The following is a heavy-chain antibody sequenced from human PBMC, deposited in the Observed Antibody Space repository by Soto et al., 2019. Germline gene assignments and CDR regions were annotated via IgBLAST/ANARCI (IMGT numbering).Heavy chain of an antibody. Sequence: ASVKVSCKVSGYTLTELSMHWVRQAPGKGLEWMGGFDPEDGETIYAQKFQGRVTMTEDTSTDTAYMELSSLRSEDTAVYYCATDLDWNSRRAAYDIWGQGTMVTVS. D-gene: IGHD1-7*01. CDR2: FDPEDGET. CDR1: GYTLTELS. J-gene: IGHJ3*02. CDR3: ATDLDWNSRRAAYDI. V-gene: IGHV1-24*01.